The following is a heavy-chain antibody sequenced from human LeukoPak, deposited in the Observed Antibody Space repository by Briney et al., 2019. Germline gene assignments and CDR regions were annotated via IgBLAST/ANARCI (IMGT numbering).Heavy chain of an antibody. CDR2: IYYSGST. J-gene: IGHJ3*02. V-gene: IGHV4-39*07. CDR1: GGSISSSSYY. CDR3: ARGGIAAAGMGAFDI. Sequence: SETLSLTCTVSGGSISSSSYYWGWIRQPPGKGLEWIGSIYYSGSTYYNPSLKSRVTISVDTSKNQFSLKLSSVTAADTAVYYCARGGIAAAGMGAFDIWGQGTMVTVSS. D-gene: IGHD6-13*01.